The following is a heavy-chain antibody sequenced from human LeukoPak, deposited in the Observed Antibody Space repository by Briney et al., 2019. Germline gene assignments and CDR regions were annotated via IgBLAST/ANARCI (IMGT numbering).Heavy chain of an antibody. Sequence: PSETLSLTCAVYGGSFSGYYWSWIRQPPGKGREWIGEINHSGSTNYNPSLKSRVTISVDTSKNQFSLKLSSVTAADTAVYYCARVSGFYYYGSGTANYYYYGMDVWGQGTTVTVSS. J-gene: IGHJ6*02. CDR1: GGSFSGYY. CDR3: ARVSGFYYYGSGTANYYYYGMDV. D-gene: IGHD3-10*01. CDR2: INHSGST. V-gene: IGHV4-34*01.